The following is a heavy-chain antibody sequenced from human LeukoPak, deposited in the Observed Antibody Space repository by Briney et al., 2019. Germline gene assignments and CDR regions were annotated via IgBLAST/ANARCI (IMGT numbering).Heavy chain of an antibody. V-gene: IGHV4-39*01. J-gene: IGHJ4*02. CDR1: GGSISSSSYY. CDR2: IYYSGST. Sequence: SETLSLTCTVSGGSISSSSYYWGWIRQPPGKGLEWIGSIYYSGSTYYNPSLKSRVTISVDTSKNQFSLKLSSVTAADTAVYYCARGLRQGSSPAFDYWGQGTLVTVSS. CDR3: ARGLRQGSSPAFDY. D-gene: IGHD1-26*01.